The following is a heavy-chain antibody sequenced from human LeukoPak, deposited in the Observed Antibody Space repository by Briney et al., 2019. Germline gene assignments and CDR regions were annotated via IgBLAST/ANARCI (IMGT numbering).Heavy chain of an antibody. Sequence: ASVKVSCKASGYTFTTFYIHWVRQAPGQGLEWLGIINPSGGSANYAQNFQGRVTMTRELSTSTVYMELSSLRSEDTAVHYCAREALDTAMVTGYFDYWGQGSLVTVSS. CDR3: AREALDTAMVTGYFDY. CDR2: INPSGGSA. J-gene: IGHJ4*02. V-gene: IGHV1-46*01. CDR1: GYTFTTFY. D-gene: IGHD5-18*01.